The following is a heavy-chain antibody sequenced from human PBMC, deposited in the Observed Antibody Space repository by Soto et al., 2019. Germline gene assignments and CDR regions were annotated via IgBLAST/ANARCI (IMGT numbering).Heavy chain of an antibody. J-gene: IGHJ4*02. CDR3: AHTVAVSRSWFGPIYY. CDR1: GFSLSTTGVG. D-gene: IGHD3-10*01. V-gene: IGHV2-5*02. CDR2: IYWDDDK. Sequence: QITLKESGPTLVKPTQPLTLTCTFSGFSLSTTGVGVSWIRQPPGKALEWLAVIYWDDDKRYSPFLQSRLTITKDTSKNQGGRTMTNMDPVDTATYYCAHTVAVSRSWFGPIYYWGQGTLVTVSP.